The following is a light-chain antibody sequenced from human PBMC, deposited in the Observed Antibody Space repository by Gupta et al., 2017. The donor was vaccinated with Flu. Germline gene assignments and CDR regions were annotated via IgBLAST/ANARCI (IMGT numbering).Light chain of an antibody. CDR2: KDS. CDR3: KSADSSGYV. CDR1: SLPKQY. Sequence: SGDSLPKQYAYCYQKKQGQATVMVIYKDSERPTGMPERFSGSSSGTRVTLTSTGVQEEDDADYYCKSADSSGYVFGGGTKLTV. V-gene: IGLV3-25*03. J-gene: IGLJ3*02.